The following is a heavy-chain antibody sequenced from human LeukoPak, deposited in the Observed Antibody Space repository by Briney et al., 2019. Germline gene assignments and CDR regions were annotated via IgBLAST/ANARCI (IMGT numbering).Heavy chain of an antibody. Sequence: PGGSLRLSCAASGYTFSSYEVNWVRQAPGKGLEWVSYISNSGSTIYYADSVKGRFTISRDNAKNSLYLQMNSLRAEDTAVYYCARDGGYCSSPNCHIDYWGQGTLVTVSS. D-gene: IGHD2-2*01. J-gene: IGHJ4*02. CDR2: ISNSGSTI. CDR3: ARDGGYCSSPNCHIDY. V-gene: IGHV3-48*03. CDR1: GYTFSSYE.